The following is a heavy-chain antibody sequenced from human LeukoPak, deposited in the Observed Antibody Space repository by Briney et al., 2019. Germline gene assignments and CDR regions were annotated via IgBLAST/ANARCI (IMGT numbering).Heavy chain of an antibody. CDR3: ARANYDFWSGYPLDY. D-gene: IGHD3-3*01. V-gene: IGHV3-21*01. J-gene: IGHJ4*02. CDR2: ISNRGDYI. Sequence: KPGGSLRLSCSASGFTFTSYSMNWVRQAPGKGLEWVSSISNRGDYIYYADSVKGRFTISRDNAKNSLYLQMNSLRAEDTAVYYCARANYDFWSGYPLDYWGQGTLVTVSS. CDR1: GFTFTSYS.